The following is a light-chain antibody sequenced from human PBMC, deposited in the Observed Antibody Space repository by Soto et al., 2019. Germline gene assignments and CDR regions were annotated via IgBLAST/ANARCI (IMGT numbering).Light chain of an antibody. CDR2: EVI. V-gene: IGLV2-14*01. CDR1: NTDVGGYNY. J-gene: IGLJ3*02. Sequence: QSALTQPASVSGSPGQSITVSCTGTNTDVGGYNYVSWYQHRPVKAPRLMIYEVINRLSVVSNPFSASKSGNTASLTISWLQSEDEADYYCTSYSPTGALVFGSGTKLTVL. CDR3: TSYSPTGALV.